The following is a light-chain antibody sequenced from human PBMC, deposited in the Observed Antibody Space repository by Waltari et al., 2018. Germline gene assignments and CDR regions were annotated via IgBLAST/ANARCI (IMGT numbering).Light chain of an antibody. CDR3: QQYNKWPPGT. J-gene: IGKJ1*01. V-gene: IGKV3-15*01. CDR1: QSVSSD. Sequence: EVVLTQSPATLSVSLGERAPLSCRPRQSVSSDLAWYQQKPGQAPRLIIHGASIRATGIPARFSGSGSGTEFTLTISSLQSEDSAVYYCQQYNKWPPGTFGQGTKVEIK. CDR2: GAS.